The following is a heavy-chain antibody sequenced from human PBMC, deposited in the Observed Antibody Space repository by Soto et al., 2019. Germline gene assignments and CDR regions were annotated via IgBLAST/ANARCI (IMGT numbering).Heavy chain of an antibody. CDR2: IKQDGNDK. J-gene: IGHJ4*02. V-gene: IGHV3-7*03. CDR1: GFSFSSHG. CDR3: ARYSYSSGPQDS. D-gene: IGHD6-19*01. Sequence: EVQLVESGGDLVQPGGSLRISCAPSGFSFSSHGTSWVRQAPGKGLEWVANIKQDGNDKRYVDSVKGRFTISRDNAKSSLYLQMNSLRAEDTAVYYCARYSYSSGPQDSWGQGTLVTVSS.